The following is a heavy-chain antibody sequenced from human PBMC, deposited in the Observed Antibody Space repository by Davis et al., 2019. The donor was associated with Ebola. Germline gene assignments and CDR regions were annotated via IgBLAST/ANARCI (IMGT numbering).Heavy chain of an antibody. D-gene: IGHD3-16*01. Sequence: GSLRLSCEVSGGPFSGYSGTWIRQSPGKGLEWIGAVYPTGDTNYSPALKSRITISRHTSTNQFSLRLSSLTAADTAVYYCGALGASKLYYGTDVWGQGTTVIVSS. CDR3: GALGASKLYYGTDV. CDR2: VYPTGDT. J-gene: IGHJ6*02. CDR1: GGPFSGYS. V-gene: IGHV4-34*01.